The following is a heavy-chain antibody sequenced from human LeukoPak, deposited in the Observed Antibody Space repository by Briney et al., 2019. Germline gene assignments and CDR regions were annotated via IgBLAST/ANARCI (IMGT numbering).Heavy chain of an antibody. V-gene: IGHV3-23*01. D-gene: IGHD4-23*01. CDR2: AHNVNGNT. CDR3: AKDSAYGGEDY. Sequence: GGSLRLSCVASGFTFSSYTMNWVRQAPGKGLEWVSAAHNVNGNTYHPDSVKGRFTISRDNSKNTLYLQMNSLRPEDTAIYYCAKDSAYGGEDYWGQGALVTVSS. CDR1: GFTFSSYT. J-gene: IGHJ4*02.